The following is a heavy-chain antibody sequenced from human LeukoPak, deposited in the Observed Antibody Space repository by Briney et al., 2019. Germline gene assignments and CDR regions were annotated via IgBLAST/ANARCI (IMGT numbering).Heavy chain of an antibody. CDR3: ARVKVRYFDWAPIDY. V-gene: IGHV3-33*01. D-gene: IGHD3-9*01. J-gene: IGHJ4*02. CDR1: GFTFSSYG. CDR2: IWYDGSNK. Sequence: GGSLRLSCAASGFTFSSYGMHWVRQAPGKGLEWVAVIWYDGSNKYYADSVKGRFIISRDNSKNTLYLQMNSLRAEDTAVYYCARVKVRYFDWAPIDYWGQGTLVTVSS.